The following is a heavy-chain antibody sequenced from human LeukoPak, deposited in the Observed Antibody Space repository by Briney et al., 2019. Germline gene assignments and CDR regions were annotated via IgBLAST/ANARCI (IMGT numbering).Heavy chain of an antibody. CDR2: ISYDGSNK. CDR3: AKDWGSGSYPRGYFDY. V-gene: IGHV3-30*18. J-gene: IGHJ4*02. CDR1: GFTFSSYG. D-gene: IGHD3-10*01. Sequence: PGRSLRLSCAASGFTFSSYGMHWVRQAPGKGLEWVAVISYDGSNKYYADSVKGRFTISRDNSKNTLYLQMNSLRAEDTAEYYCAKDWGSGSYPRGYFDYWGQGTLVTVSS.